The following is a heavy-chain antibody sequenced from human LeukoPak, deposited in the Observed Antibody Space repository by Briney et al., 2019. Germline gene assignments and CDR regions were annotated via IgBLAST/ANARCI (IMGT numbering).Heavy chain of an antibody. J-gene: IGHJ4*02. CDR1: GFTFTSYA. D-gene: IGHD6-13*01. Sequence: GGXLRLSCAVSGFTFTSYAISWVRQAPGXXLEWVSSLSYNGGSIYYADSVRGRFIVSRDNSKNTLYVQMNSLRAEDTAVYYCAKIHPSSFTDFWGQGTLVTVSS. V-gene: IGHV3-23*01. CDR3: AKIHPSSFTDF. CDR2: LSYNGGSI.